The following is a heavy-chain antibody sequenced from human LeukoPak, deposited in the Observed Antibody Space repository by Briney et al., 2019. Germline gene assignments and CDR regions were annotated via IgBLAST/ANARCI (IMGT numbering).Heavy chain of an antibody. CDR2: IYPGDSDT. V-gene: IGHV5-51*01. Sequence: GESLKISCKGSGYSFTTYWIGWVRQLPGKGLEWMGIIYPGDSDTRYSPSFQGQVTLSADKSISTAYLHWSSLKASDTAIYYCARRNYDVLTGSSAYYLYYWGQGTLVTVSS. CDR1: GYSFTTYW. J-gene: IGHJ4*02. CDR3: ARRNYDVLTGSSAYYLYY. D-gene: IGHD3-9*01.